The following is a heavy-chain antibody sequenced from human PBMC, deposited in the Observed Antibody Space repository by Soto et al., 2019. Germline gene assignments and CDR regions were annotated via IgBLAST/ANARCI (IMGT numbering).Heavy chain of an antibody. V-gene: IGHV1-18*01. CDR3: ASAAAAGLNHC. J-gene: IGHJ4*02. D-gene: IGHD6-13*01. CDR2: INAYNGNT. Sequence: QVQLVQSGAEVKKPGASVKVSCKASGYTFTNYGISWVRQAPGQGLEWMGWINAYNGNTKSAQKLQGRVTLTTATSTSTAYMELRSLRSDDTAVYYCASAAAAGLNHCWCQGTLVTVSS. CDR1: GYTFTNYG.